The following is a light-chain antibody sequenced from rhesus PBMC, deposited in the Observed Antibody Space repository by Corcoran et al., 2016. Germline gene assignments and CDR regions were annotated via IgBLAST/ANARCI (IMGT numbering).Light chain of an antibody. CDR3: QQHNSHPLT. V-gene: IGKV1-44*01. Sequence: DIQMTQSPSSLSASVGDRVTITCRASQTISSYLAWYQQKPGKVPKLLIYDASSLESGVPSRFSGSGSGTDCTLTISSLQPEDFATYYCQQHNSHPLTFGGGTKVEIK. J-gene: IGKJ4*01. CDR2: DAS. CDR1: QTISSY.